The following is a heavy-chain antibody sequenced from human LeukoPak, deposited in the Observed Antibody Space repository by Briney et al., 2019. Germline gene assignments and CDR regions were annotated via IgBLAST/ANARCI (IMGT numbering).Heavy chain of an antibody. J-gene: IGHJ4*02. V-gene: IGHV4-61*02. CDR1: GGSIISGSYY. Sequence: SQTLSLTCTVSGGSIISGSYYWSWVRQPAGKGLEWIGRIYTSGSTNYNPSLKSRVTISVDTSKNQFSLKLSSVTAADTAVYYCARDGRSNFDYWRQGILVTVSS. CDR3: ARDGRSNFDY. CDR2: IYTSGST.